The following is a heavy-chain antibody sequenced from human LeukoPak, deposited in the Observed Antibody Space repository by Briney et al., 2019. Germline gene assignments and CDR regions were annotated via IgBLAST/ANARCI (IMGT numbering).Heavy chain of an antibody. CDR1: GYTFTGYY. CDR2: ISAYNGNT. Sequence: ASVKVSCKASGYTFTGYYMHWVRQAPGQGLEWMGWISAYNGNTNYAQKLQGRVTMTTDTSTSTAYMELRSLRSDDTAVYYCARDTRVAGKTDYWGQGTLVTVSS. CDR3: ARDTRVAGKTDY. D-gene: IGHD6-19*01. V-gene: IGHV1-18*04. J-gene: IGHJ4*02.